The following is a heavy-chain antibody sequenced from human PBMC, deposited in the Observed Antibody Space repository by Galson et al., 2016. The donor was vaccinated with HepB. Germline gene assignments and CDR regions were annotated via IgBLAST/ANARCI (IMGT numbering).Heavy chain of an antibody. D-gene: IGHD6-19*01. J-gene: IGHJ4*02. V-gene: IGHV3-23*01. CDR3: VKRLWGGAVADEFFDS. CDR1: GFTFSDYA. CDR2: ISTSGDTT. Sequence: SLRLSCAASGFTFSDYAMTWVRQAPGKGLEWVSTISTSGDTTKYAGSVEGRFAISRDNSKSTVYLQMDSLRAEDTAVYYCVKRLWGGAVADEFFDSWAQGSLVTVSS.